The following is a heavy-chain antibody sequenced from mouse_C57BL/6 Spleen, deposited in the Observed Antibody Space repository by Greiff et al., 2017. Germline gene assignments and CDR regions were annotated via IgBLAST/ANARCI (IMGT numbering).Heavy chain of an antibody. V-gene: IGHV5-9*01. D-gene: IGHD1-1*01. CDR1: GFTFSSYS. CDR3: ASPPYYYGSI. J-gene: IGHJ1*03. Sequence: EVQLQQSGGGLVQPGGSLKLSCAASGFTFSSYSMSWVRQTPEKRLEWVATISGGGGNTSYPDSVKGRFTISRDNAKNTLYLQMSSLRSEDTALYYCASPPYYYGSIWGTGTTVTVSS. CDR2: ISGGGGNT.